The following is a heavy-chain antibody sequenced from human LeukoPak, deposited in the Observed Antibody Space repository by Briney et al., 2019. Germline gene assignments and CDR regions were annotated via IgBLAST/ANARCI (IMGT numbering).Heavy chain of an antibody. Sequence: GGSLSLSCAASGFTFSSYWMHWVRQAPGKGLVWVSRINRDGSSTSYADSVKGRFTISRDNAKNTLYLQMNSLRAEDTAVYYCARAEYYYDSSGYVHFDYWGQGTLVTVSS. D-gene: IGHD3-22*01. V-gene: IGHV3-74*01. CDR3: ARAEYYYDSSGYVHFDY. CDR2: INRDGSST. J-gene: IGHJ4*02. CDR1: GFTFSSYW.